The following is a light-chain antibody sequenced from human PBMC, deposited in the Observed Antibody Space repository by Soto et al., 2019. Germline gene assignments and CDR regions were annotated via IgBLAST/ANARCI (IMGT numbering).Light chain of an antibody. J-gene: IGKJ2*01. CDR2: GAS. CDR1: QSVSSSY. CDR3: QQYGSSHGYT. Sequence: EIVLTQSPGTLSLSPGERATLSCRASQSVSSSYLAWYQQKLGQAPRLLIYGASSRATGIPDRFSGSGSGTDFTLTISRLEPEDFAVYYCQQYGSSHGYTFGQGTKLEIK. V-gene: IGKV3-20*01.